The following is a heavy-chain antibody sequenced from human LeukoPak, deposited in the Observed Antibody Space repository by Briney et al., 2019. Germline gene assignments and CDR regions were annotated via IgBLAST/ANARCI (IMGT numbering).Heavy chain of an antibody. CDR3: AKEMLSSLYYFDY. D-gene: IGHD2-8*01. CDR2: ISGSSAVT. Sequence: GGSLRLSCATSGFTFNNYVMNWVRRAPAKGLEWVSTISGSSAVTYYADSVKGRFIISRDNSKNTLYLQMDSLRAEDTAVYYCAKEMLSSLYYFDYWGQGTLVTVSS. J-gene: IGHJ4*02. V-gene: IGHV3-23*01. CDR1: GFTFNNYV.